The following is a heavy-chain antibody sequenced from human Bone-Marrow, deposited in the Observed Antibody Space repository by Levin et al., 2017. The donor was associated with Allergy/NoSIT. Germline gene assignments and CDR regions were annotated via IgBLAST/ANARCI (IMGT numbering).Heavy chain of an antibody. D-gene: IGHD6-19*01. CDR3: ARVGWLVPVTPTLNDY. CDR2: ISSSSSTI. Sequence: GGSLRLSCAASGFTFSSYSMNWVRQAPGKGLEWVSYISSSSSTIYYADSVKGRFTISRDNAKNSLYLQMNSLRAEDTAVYYCARVGWLVPVTPTLNDYWGQGTLVTVSS. CDR1: GFTFSSYS. V-gene: IGHV3-48*04. J-gene: IGHJ4*02.